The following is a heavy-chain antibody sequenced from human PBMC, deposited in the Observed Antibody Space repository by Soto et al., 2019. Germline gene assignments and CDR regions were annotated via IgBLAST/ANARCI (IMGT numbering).Heavy chain of an antibody. J-gene: IGHJ4*02. CDR2: IIPIFGTA. Sequence: GASVKVSCKASGGTFSSYAISWVRQAPGQGLEWMGGIIPIFGTANYAQKFQGRVTITADESTSTAYMELSSLRSEDTAVYYCARDLGPPTMIVVGAGYWGQGTLVTVSS. CDR1: GGTFSSYA. CDR3: ARDLGPPTMIVVGAGY. D-gene: IGHD3-22*01. V-gene: IGHV1-69*13.